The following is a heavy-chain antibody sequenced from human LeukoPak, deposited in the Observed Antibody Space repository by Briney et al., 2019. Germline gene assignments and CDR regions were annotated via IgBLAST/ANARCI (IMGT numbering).Heavy chain of an antibody. Sequence: GGSLRLSCAASGFTFSKYWMLWVRQAPGKGLERVSRINTDGTVTTYADSVKGRFTVSRDNGDNTMFLQMNSVRDEDTAVYYCATKQWLAPPPDSWGQGTPVTVSS. D-gene: IGHD6-19*01. J-gene: IGHJ4*02. CDR1: GFTFSKYW. CDR2: INTDGTVT. CDR3: ATKQWLAPPPDS. V-gene: IGHV3-74*01.